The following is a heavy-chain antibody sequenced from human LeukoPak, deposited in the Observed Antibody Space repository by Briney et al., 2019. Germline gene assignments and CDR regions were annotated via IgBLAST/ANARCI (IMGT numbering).Heavy chain of an antibody. D-gene: IGHD6-13*01. CDR1: GFTFSSFG. Sequence: GGSLRLSCAVSGFTFSSFGMQWVRQAPGKGLEWVALISYDGSNKHYADSVKGRFTISRDNSKNTLYLQMNGLRPEDTAVYYCAKDGAGSWFGEATWGQGTLVTASS. J-gene: IGHJ5*02. CDR2: ISYDGSNK. V-gene: IGHV3-30*18. CDR3: AKDGAGSWFGEAT.